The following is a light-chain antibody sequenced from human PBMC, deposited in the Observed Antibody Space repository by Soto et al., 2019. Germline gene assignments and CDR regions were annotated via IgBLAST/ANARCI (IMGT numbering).Light chain of an antibody. V-gene: IGLV2-8*01. CDR2: DNN. J-gene: IGLJ2*01. CDR1: SSDVGGYNF. Sequence: QSALTQPPSASGSPGQSVIISCTGTSSDVGGYNFVSWFQQHPGKAPKLMIYDNNKRPSGIPDRFSGSKSGTSGTLDITGLQTGDEADYYCATWDGSLPGEVFGGGTKLTVL. CDR3: ATWDGSLPGEV.